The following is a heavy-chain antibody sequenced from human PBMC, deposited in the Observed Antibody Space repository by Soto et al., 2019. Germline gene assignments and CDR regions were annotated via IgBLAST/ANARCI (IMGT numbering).Heavy chain of an antibody. Sequence: PGGSLRLSCAASGFTVSSNYMSWLRQAPGKGLEWVSVIYSGGSTYYADSVKGRFTISRDNSKNTLYLQMNSLRAEDTAVYYCARDLGSDYYYYYMDVWGKGTTVTVSS. V-gene: IGHV3-66*01. CDR1: GFTVSSNY. CDR3: ARDLGSDYYYYYMDV. J-gene: IGHJ6*03. CDR2: IYSGGST.